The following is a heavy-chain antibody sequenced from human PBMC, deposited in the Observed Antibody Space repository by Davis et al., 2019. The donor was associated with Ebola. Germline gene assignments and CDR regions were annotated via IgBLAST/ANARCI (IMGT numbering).Heavy chain of an antibody. D-gene: IGHD3-3*01. CDR3: ARGQLIYDFWSGSQAGRWFDP. V-gene: IGHV4-34*01. CDR1: GGSFSGYY. Sequence: SETLSLTCAVYGGSFSGYYWSWIRQPPGKGLEWIGEINHSGSTNYNPSLKSRVTISVDTSKNQFSLKLSSVTAADTAVYYCARGQLIYDFWSGSQAGRWFDPWGQGTLVTVSS. CDR2: INHSGST. J-gene: IGHJ5*02.